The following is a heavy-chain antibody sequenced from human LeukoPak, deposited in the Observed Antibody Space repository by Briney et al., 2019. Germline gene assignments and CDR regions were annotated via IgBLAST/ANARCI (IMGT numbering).Heavy chain of an antibody. Sequence: RGESLKISCKGSGYSFTSYWIGWVRQMPGKGLEWMGIIYPGDSDTRYSPSFQGQVTISADKSISTAYLQWSSLKASDTAMYYCARHQGYGDYEPSPYDYWGQGTLVTVSS. V-gene: IGHV5-51*01. D-gene: IGHD4-17*01. J-gene: IGHJ4*02. CDR1: GYSFTSYW. CDR3: ARHQGYGDYEPSPYDY. CDR2: IYPGDSDT.